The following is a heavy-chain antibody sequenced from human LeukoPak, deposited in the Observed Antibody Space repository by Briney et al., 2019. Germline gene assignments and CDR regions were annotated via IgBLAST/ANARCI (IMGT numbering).Heavy chain of an antibody. CDR1: GYTFTSYA. CDR2: ISAYNGNT. D-gene: IGHD3-22*01. CDR3: ARNYYDSSGKAPFDI. J-gene: IGHJ3*02. Sequence: ASVKVSCKASGYTFTSYAMNWVRQAPGQGLQWMGWISAYNGNTNYAQKFQGRVTMTTDTSTNTAYMDLRSLRSDDTAVYYCARNYYDSSGKAPFDIWGQGTVVTVSS. V-gene: IGHV1-18*01.